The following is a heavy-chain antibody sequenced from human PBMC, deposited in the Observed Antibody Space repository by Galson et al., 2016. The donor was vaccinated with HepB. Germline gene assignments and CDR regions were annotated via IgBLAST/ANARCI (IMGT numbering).Heavy chain of an antibody. J-gene: IGHJ6*02. D-gene: IGHD5-12*01. V-gene: IGHV3-53*01. CDR2: IYTSYT. Sequence: SLRLSCAASGLSVSSNYMTWVRQAPGKGLMWVSVIYTSYTYYTDPVKGRFTISRDISKNTLYLRTNSPRAEDTAVYYCARTAGLGSLDVWGQGTTVTVSS. CDR3: ARTAGLGSLDV. CDR1: GLSVSSNY.